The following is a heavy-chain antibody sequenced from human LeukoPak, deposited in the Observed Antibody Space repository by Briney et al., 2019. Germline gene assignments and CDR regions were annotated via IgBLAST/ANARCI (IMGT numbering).Heavy chain of an antibody. V-gene: IGHV1-18*01. Sequence: APVNVSCKASGYTFTIYGISWVRQAPGQGLEWMGWISAYNGNTNYAQKLQGRVTMTTDTSTSTAYMELRSLRSDDTAVYYCARKVVVAATENWFDPWGQGTLVTVSS. J-gene: IGHJ5*02. D-gene: IGHD2-15*01. CDR1: GYTFTIYG. CDR3: ARKVVVAATENWFDP. CDR2: ISAYNGNT.